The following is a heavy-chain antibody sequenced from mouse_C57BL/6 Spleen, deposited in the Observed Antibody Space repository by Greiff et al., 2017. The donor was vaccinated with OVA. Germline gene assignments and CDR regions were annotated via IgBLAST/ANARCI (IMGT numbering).Heavy chain of an antibody. Sequence: VQLQQSGPELVKPGASVKISCKASGYTFTDYYMNWVKQSHGKSLEWIGDINPNNGGTSYNQKFKGKATLTVDKSSSTAYMELRSLTSEDSAVYYCARWIYYGSSLDYWGQGTTLTVSS. CDR3: ARWIYYGSSLDY. D-gene: IGHD1-1*01. CDR1: GYTFTDYY. J-gene: IGHJ2*01. CDR2: INPNNGGT. V-gene: IGHV1-26*01.